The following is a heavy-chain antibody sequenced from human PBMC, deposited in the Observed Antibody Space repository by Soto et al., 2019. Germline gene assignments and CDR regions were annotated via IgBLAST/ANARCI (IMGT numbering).Heavy chain of an antibody. V-gene: IGHV4-39*02. CDR1: GGSISSSSYY. CDR2: IYYSGST. D-gene: IGHD6-19*01. J-gene: IGHJ6*02. CDR3: AGDQGEVAGTGGAYYYGMDV. Sequence: SETVCLTCTVAGGSISSSSYYLGWIRQPPGKGLEWIGSIYYSGSTYYNPSLKSRVTISVDTSKNQFSLKLSSVTAADTAVYYCAGDQGEVAGTGGAYYYGMDVWGQGTTVTVSS.